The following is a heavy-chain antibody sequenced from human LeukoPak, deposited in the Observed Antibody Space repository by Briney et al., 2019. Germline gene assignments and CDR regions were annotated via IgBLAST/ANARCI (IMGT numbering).Heavy chain of an antibody. J-gene: IGHJ5*02. CDR3: ASDRRYYYGSGNIWFDP. CDR2: IIPIFGTA. CDR1: GGTFSSYA. Sequence: ASVKVSCKASGGTFSSYAISWVRQAPGQGLEWMGGIIPIFGTANYAQKFQGRVTITADESTSTAYMELSSLRSEGTAVYYCASDRRYYYGSGNIWFDPWGQGTLVTVSS. V-gene: IGHV1-69*13. D-gene: IGHD3-10*01.